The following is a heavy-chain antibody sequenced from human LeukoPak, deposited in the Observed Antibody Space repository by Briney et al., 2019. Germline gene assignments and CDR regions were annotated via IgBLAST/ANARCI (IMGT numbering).Heavy chain of an antibody. CDR2: ASYDGSNK. Sequence: GRSLRLSCAASGFTFSSYGMHWVRQAPGKGLEWVAVASYDGSNKYYADSVKGRFTISRVNSKNTLYLQMNSLRAEDTAAYYCAKDGGCSSTTCYSPYYFDYWGQGTLVTVSS. CDR1: GFTFSSYG. D-gene: IGHD2-2*01. V-gene: IGHV3-30*18. CDR3: AKDGGCSSTTCYSPYYFDY. J-gene: IGHJ4*02.